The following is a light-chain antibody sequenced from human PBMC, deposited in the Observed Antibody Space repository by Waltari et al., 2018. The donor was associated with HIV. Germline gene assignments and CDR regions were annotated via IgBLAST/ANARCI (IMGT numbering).Light chain of an antibody. CDR2: GAS. CDR3: QQYTNSVK. Sequence: EIVLTQSPDTLSVSPGERATLSCRAMQSVGSHSVTWYQQNPCQAPRLLIYGASSRATGIPDRFSGSGSGTDFTLTISRLEPEDFAVYYCQQYTNSVKFGGGTKVEIK. J-gene: IGKJ4*02. V-gene: IGKV3-20*01. CDR1: QSVGSHS.